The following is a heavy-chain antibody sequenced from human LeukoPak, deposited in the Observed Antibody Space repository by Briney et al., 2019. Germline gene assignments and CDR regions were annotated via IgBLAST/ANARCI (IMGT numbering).Heavy chain of an antibody. CDR1: GYTFTSYG. CDR2: ISAYNGNT. CDR3: XXXSRXXXCYD. V-gene: IGHV1-18*01. Sequence: ASVKVSCKASGYTFTSYGISWVRQAPGQGLEWMGWISAYNGNTNYAQKLQGRVTMTTDKSTSTAYMEMRSLRSEDTAVYYCXXXSRXXXCYDWGQGTLVTVSS. D-gene: IGHD2-2*01. J-gene: IGHJ4*02.